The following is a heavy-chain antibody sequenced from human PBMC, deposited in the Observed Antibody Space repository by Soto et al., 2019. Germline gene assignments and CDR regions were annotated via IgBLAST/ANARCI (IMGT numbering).Heavy chain of an antibody. CDR2: ISGSGGST. CDR1: GFTFSSYA. J-gene: IGHJ4*02. D-gene: IGHD3-10*01. CDR3: AKGRGFGGHTYYYGSGSYYERGYFDY. V-gene: IGHV3-23*01. Sequence: EVQLLESGGGLVQPGGSLRLSCAASGFTFSSYAMSWVRQAPGKGLEWVSAISGSGGSTYYADSVKGRFTISRDNSKNTLYLQMNSLRAEDTAVYYCAKGRGFGGHTYYYGSGSYYERGYFDYWGQGTLVTVSS.